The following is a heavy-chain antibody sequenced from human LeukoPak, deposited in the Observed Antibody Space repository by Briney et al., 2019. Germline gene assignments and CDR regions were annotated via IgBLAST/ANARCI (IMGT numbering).Heavy chain of an antibody. Sequence: SETLSLTCAVYGGSFSGYYWSWIRQPPGKGLEWIGEINHSGSTNYNLSLKSRVTISVDTSKNQFSLKLSSVTAADTAVYYCARTAYSSGWYSTTFDYWGQGTLVTVSS. V-gene: IGHV4-34*01. CDR3: ARTAYSSGWYSTTFDY. CDR2: INHSGST. D-gene: IGHD6-19*01. J-gene: IGHJ4*02. CDR1: GGSFSGYY.